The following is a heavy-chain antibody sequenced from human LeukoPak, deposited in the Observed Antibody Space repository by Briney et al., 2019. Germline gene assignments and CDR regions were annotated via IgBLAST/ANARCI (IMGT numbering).Heavy chain of an antibody. V-gene: IGHV1-18*01. CDR1: GYTFTTYG. D-gene: IGHD2-15*01. CDR2: ISGYNGNT. J-gene: IGHJ4*02. Sequence: GASVKVSCKASGYTFTTYGISWVRQAPGQGLEWMGWISGYNGNTNYAQKFPGRVTMTTDTSTSKAYMELRSLRSDDTAVYYCARASAQWSDYWGQGTLVTVSS. CDR3: ARASAQWSDY.